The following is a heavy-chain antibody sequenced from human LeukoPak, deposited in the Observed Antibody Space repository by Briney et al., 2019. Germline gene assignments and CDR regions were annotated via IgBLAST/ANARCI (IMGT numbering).Heavy chain of an antibody. V-gene: IGHV3-48*02. CDR3: ARINMVRGVISPPDH. CDR1: GFTFSGYS. Sequence: GGSLRLSCAASGFTFSGYSMNWVRQAPGKGLEWVSYITSSSSNIYYADSVKGRFTISRDNAKNSLYLQMNSLRDEDTAVYYCARINMVRGVISPPDHWGQGTLVTVSS. J-gene: IGHJ4*02. CDR2: ITSSSSNI. D-gene: IGHD3-10*01.